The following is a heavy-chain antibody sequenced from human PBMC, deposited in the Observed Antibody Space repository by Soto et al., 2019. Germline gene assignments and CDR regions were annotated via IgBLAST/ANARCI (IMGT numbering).Heavy chain of an antibody. V-gene: IGHV3-23*01. Sequence: EVHLLESGGGLVQPGGSLRLSCAASGFTFSSYAMSWVRQAPGKGLEWVSVISGSGGYTYYADSVKGRFTISRDNSKNTLYLQMNSLRAEDTAVYYCAKWTVVVVAATRGGYFDYWGQGTRVTVSS. CDR1: GFTFSSYA. CDR2: ISGSGGYT. CDR3: AKWTVVVVAATRGGYFDY. J-gene: IGHJ4*02. D-gene: IGHD2-15*01.